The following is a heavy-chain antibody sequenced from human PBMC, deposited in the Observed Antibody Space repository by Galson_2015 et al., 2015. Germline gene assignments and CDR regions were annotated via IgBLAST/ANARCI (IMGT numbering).Heavy chain of an antibody. Sequence: SLRLSCAASGFIFANYVMGWVRQSPGKGLEWVSTVATNPGETYYADSVKGRFSISRDNSENTLHLQMNSLRAEDTAVYYCARQTVTTAENFFDYWGQGTLVTVSS. D-gene: IGHD4-17*01. CDR3: ARQTVTTAENFFDY. J-gene: IGHJ4*02. CDR2: VATNPGET. V-gene: IGHV3-23*01. CDR1: GFIFANYV.